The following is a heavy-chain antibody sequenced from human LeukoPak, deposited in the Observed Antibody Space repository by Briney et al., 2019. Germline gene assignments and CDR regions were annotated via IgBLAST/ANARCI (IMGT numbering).Heavy chain of an antibody. V-gene: IGHV1-2*02. CDR2: INPNSGGT. Sequence: ASVKVSCKASGYTFTGYYMHWVRQAPGQGLEWMGWINPNSGGTNYAQKFQGRVTMTRDTSISTAYMELSRLRSEDTAVYYCARASSGYYSESFDYWGQGTLVTVSS. CDR1: GYTFTGYY. CDR3: ARASSGYYSESFDY. D-gene: IGHD3-22*01. J-gene: IGHJ4*02.